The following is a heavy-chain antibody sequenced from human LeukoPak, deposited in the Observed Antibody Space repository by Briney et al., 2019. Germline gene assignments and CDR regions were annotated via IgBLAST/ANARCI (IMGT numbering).Heavy chain of an antibody. J-gene: IGHJ6*02. Sequence: GGSLRLSCAASGFTFSSYAMSWVRQAPGKGLECVSAISGSGISTYYADSVKGRFTISRDNSKNTLYLQMNSLRAEDTAVYYCAKDLRRPDYTHYYYYGMDVWGQGTTVTVSS. CDR3: AKDLRRPDYTHYYYYGMDV. CDR2: ISGSGIST. CDR1: GFTFSSYA. V-gene: IGHV3-23*01. D-gene: IGHD4-11*01.